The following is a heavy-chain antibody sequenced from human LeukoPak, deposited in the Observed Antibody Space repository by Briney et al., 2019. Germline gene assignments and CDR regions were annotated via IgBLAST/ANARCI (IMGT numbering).Heavy chain of an antibody. CDR3: ARGPGAAYFDY. V-gene: IGHV4-34*01. D-gene: IGHD1-26*01. CDR1: GGSFSGYY. CDR2: INHSGST. Sequence: SETLSLTCAVYGGSFSGYYWSWIRQPPGKGLEWIGEINHSGSTNYNPSLKSRVTISVDTSKNQFSPKLSSVTAADTAVYYCARGPGAAYFDYWGQGTLVTVSS. J-gene: IGHJ4*02.